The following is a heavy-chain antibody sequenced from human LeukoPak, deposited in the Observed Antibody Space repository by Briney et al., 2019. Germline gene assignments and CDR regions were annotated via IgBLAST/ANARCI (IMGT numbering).Heavy chain of an antibody. V-gene: IGHV1-3*01. J-gene: IGHJ3*02. CDR3: ARDFGSGRLEAFDI. D-gene: IGHD1-26*01. CDR1: GYTFTSYA. CDR2: INAGNGNT. Sequence: GASVKVSCKASGYTFTSYAMHWVRQAPGQRLEWMGWINAGNGNTKYSQKFQGRVTITRDTSVSTAYMELSSLRSEDTAVYYCARDFGSGRLEAFDIWGQGTMVTVSS.